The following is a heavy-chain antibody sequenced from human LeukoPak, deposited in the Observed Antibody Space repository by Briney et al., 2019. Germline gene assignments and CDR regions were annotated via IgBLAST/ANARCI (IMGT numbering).Heavy chain of an antibody. V-gene: IGHV4-34*01. CDR2: INHSGST. D-gene: IGHD3-10*01. Sequence: PSETLSLTCAVYGGSFSGYYWSWIRQPPGKELEWIGEINHSGSTNYNPSLKSRVTISVDTSKNQFSLKLSSVTAADTAVYYCARPYYGSGDSDYWGQGTLVTVSS. CDR3: ARPYYGSGDSDY. CDR1: GGSFSGYY. J-gene: IGHJ4*02.